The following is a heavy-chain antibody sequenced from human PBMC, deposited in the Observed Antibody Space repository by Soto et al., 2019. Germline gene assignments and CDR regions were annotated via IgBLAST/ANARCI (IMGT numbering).Heavy chain of an antibody. V-gene: IGHV4-61*01. J-gene: IGHJ5*02. CDR2: IYYSGST. CDR1: VGSVSSSSYY. Sequence: PSETLSLTCTVSVGSVSSSSYYWSWIRQPPGKGLEWIGYIYYSGSTRYSPSLKSRVTLSIDTSKNQFSLRLSSVTAADTAVYYCARTGYCSGDSCYPNCFDPWGQRTLVTVSS. D-gene: IGHD2-15*01. CDR3: ARTGYCSGDSCYPNCFDP.